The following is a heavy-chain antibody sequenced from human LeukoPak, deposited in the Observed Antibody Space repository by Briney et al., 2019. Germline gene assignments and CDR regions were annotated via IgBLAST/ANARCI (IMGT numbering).Heavy chain of an antibody. CDR2: IYTSGST. CDR3: ARLSYDFWSGYYYFDY. V-gene: IGHV4-4*09. CDR1: VGSISSYY. J-gene: IGHJ4*02. Sequence: PSETLSLTCTVSVGSISSYYWSWIRQPPGKGLEWIGYIYTSGSTNYNPSLKSRVTISVDTSKNQFSLKLSSVTAADTAVYYCARLSYDFWSGYYYFDYWGQGTRVPLPS. D-gene: IGHD3-3*01.